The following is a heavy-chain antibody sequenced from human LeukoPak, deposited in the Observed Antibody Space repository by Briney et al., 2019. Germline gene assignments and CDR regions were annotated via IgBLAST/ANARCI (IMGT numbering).Heavy chain of an antibody. CDR3: AKLSMITFGGVIALDY. J-gene: IGHJ4*02. D-gene: IGHD3-16*02. CDR2: ISGSGGST. Sequence: PGGSLRLSCAASGVTFSSYAMSWVRQAPGKGLEWVSAISGSGGSTYYADSVKGRFTISRDNSKNTLYLQMNSLRAEDTAVYYCAKLSMITFGGVIALDYWGQGTLVTVSS. V-gene: IGHV3-23*01. CDR1: GVTFSSYA.